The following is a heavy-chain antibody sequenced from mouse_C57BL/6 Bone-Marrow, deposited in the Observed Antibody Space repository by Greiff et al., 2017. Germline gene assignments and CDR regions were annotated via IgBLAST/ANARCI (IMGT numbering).Heavy chain of an antibody. D-gene: IGHD2-4*01. CDR2: IDPSDSYT. CDR1: GYTFTSYW. Sequence: QVQLQQPGAELVRPGTSVKLSCKASGYTFTSYWMHWVKQRPGQGLEWIGVIDPSDSYTNYNQKFKGKATLTVDTSSSTAYMQLSSLTSEDSAVYYCAREGIYYDYDKAWFAYWGQGTLVTVSA. CDR3: AREGIYYDYDKAWFAY. V-gene: IGHV1-59*01. J-gene: IGHJ3*01.